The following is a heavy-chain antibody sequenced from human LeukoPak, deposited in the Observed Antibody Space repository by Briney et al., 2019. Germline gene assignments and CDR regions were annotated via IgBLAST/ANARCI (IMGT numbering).Heavy chain of an antibody. CDR3: ARDSSDVLTGYYHF. CDR2: INSNSGRT. V-gene: IGHV1-2*02. CDR1: GYTFNDYY. Sequence: ASVKVSCKTSGYTFNDYYVHWVRQAPGHGLEWMGWINSNSGRTNYAPKFQGRVTLTTDTSISTAYMELSGLISGDTALYYCARDSSDVLTGYYHFWGQGTLVTVSS. J-gene: IGHJ4*02. D-gene: IGHD3-9*01.